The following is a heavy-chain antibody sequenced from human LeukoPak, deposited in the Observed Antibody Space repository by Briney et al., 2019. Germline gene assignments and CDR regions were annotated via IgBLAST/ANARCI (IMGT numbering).Heavy chain of an antibody. D-gene: IGHD3-10*01. CDR1: GFTFSSYA. CDR2: ISYDGSNK. V-gene: IGHV3-30*04. Sequence: PGRSLRLSCAASGFTFSSYAMHWVRQAPGKGLEWVAVISYDGSNKYYADSVKGRFTISRDNSKNTLYLQMNSLRAEDTAVYYCARGRDYYGSGSYYKGSIDPWGLGTLVTVSS. CDR3: ARGRDYYGSGSYYKGSIDP. J-gene: IGHJ5*02.